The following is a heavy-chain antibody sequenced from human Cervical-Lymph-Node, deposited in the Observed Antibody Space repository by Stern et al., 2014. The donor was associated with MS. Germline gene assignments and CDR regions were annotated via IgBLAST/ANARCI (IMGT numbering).Heavy chain of an antibody. J-gene: IGHJ4*02. CDR1: GGSISSYY. D-gene: IGHD3-16*02. V-gene: IGHV4-59*01. Sequence: QVQLQESGPGLVKPSETLSLTCTVSGGSISSYYWSWIRQPPGKGLEWIGYIYYSGNTKYNPSLKSRITTAVDTSKNQFSLRLNSVTAADTAVYYCARGRLRLGELSYFDYWGQGALVTVSS. CDR3: ARGRLRLGELSYFDY. CDR2: IYYSGNT.